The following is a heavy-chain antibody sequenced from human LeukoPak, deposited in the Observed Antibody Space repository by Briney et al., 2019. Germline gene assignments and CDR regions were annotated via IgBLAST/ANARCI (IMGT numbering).Heavy chain of an antibody. CDR2: ISWNSGSI. CDR3: AKGPGGWYGGFDY. Sequence: GRSLRLSCAASGFTFDDYAMHWVRQAPGKGLEWVSGISWNSGSIGYADSVKGRFTISRDKAKNSLYLQMNSLRAEDTALYYCAKGPGGWYGGFDYWGQGTLVTVSS. V-gene: IGHV3-9*01. CDR1: GFTFDDYA. J-gene: IGHJ4*02. D-gene: IGHD6-19*01.